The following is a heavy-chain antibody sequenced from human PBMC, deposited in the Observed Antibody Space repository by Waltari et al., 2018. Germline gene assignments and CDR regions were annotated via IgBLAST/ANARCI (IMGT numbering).Heavy chain of an antibody. CDR3: ARIYSYGNYFDY. CDR1: GGTFSSYA. CDR2: VIPSFGTA. D-gene: IGHD5-18*01. V-gene: IGHV1-69*01. Sequence: QVQLVQSGAEVKKPGSSVKVSCKASGGTFSSYAISWVRQAPGQGLEWMGGVIPSFGTANYAQKFKGRVTITADESTSTAYMELSSLRSEDTAVYYCARIYSYGNYFDYWGQGTLVTVSS. J-gene: IGHJ4*02.